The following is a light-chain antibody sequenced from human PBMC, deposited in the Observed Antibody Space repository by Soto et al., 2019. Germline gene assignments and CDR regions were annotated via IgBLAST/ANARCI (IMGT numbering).Light chain of an antibody. Sequence: QSALTQPASVSGSAGQSITISCTGTSSDVGSYNLVSWYQQHPGQAPKLMIYEGSKRPSGVSNRFSGSKSGNTASLTISGLQAQDEADYYCCSYADSSTYVCGTGTELTVL. V-gene: IGLV2-23*01. CDR1: SSDVGSYNL. J-gene: IGLJ1*01. CDR3: CSYADSSTYV. CDR2: EGS.